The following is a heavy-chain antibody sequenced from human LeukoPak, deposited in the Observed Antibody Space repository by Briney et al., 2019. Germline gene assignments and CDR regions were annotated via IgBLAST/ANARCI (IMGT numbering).Heavy chain of an antibody. CDR1: GFTFSSYS. D-gene: IGHD2-2*02. Sequence: PGGSLRLSCAASGFTFSSYSTNWVRQAPGKGLEWVSYISSSSSTIYYADSVKGRFTISRDNAKNSLYLQMNSPRAEDTAVYYCARDRCGSTSCYTRPSQFDYWGQGTLVTVSS. J-gene: IGHJ4*02. CDR3: ARDRCGSTSCYTRPSQFDY. V-gene: IGHV3-48*01. CDR2: ISSSSSTI.